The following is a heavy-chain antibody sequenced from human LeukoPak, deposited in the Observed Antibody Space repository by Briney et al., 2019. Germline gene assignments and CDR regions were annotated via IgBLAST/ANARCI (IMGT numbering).Heavy chain of an antibody. D-gene: IGHD4-17*01. CDR3: ARVYDYDTPWGAFDI. Sequence: SSETLSLTCAVYGGSFSGYYWSWIRQPPGKGLEWIGEINHSGSTNYNPSLKSRVTISVDTSKNQFSLKLSSVTAADTAVYYCARVYDYDTPWGAFDIWGQGTMVTVSS. V-gene: IGHV4-34*01. CDR2: INHSGST. J-gene: IGHJ3*02. CDR1: GGSFSGYY.